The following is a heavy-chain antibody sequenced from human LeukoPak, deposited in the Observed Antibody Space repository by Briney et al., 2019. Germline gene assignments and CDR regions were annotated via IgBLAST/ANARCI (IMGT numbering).Heavy chain of an antibody. CDR1: GFTFSSYS. J-gene: IGHJ6*02. CDR2: ISSSSSTI. CDR3: ARDHSGNYYYGMDV. Sequence: GGSLRLSCAASGFTFSSYSMNWVRQAPGKGLEWVSYISSSSSTIYYADSVKGRFTISRDNAKNSLYLQMNSLRAEDTAVYYCARDHSGNYYYGMDVWGQGTTVTVSS. V-gene: IGHV3-48*04. D-gene: IGHD1-26*01.